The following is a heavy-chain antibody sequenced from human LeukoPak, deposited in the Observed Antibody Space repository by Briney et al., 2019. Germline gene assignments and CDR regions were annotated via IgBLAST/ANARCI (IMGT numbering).Heavy chain of an antibody. V-gene: IGHV1-18*01. CDR1: GYTFTTYG. D-gene: IGHD4-17*01. Sequence: ASVKVSCKASGYTFTTYGITWVRQAPGQGLEWMGWISVYNGNTDYAQRLQGRVTMTTDTSTSTAYMDLRSLRSDDTAVYYCAKTLDYGDYVGLEYFQHWGQGTLVTVSS. J-gene: IGHJ1*01. CDR3: AKTLDYGDYVGLEYFQH. CDR2: ISVYNGNT.